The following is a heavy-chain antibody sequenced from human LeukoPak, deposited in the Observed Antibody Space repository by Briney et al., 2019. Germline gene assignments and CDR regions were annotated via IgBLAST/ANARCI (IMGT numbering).Heavy chain of an antibody. V-gene: IGHV1-69*05. CDR3: ARGSIVVVPAAISGWFDP. Sequence: SVKVSCKASGGTFSSYAISWVRQAPGQGLEWMGGIIPIFGTANYAQKFQGRVTITTDESTSTAYMELSSLRSEDTAVYYCARGSIVVVPAAISGWFDPWGQGTLVTVSS. J-gene: IGHJ5*02. CDR2: IIPIFGTA. CDR1: GGTFSSYA. D-gene: IGHD2-2*02.